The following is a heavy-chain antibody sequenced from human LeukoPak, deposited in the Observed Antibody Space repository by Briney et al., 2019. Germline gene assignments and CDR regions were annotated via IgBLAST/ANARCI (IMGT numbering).Heavy chain of an antibody. CDR3: ARGFGVVPYYFDY. CDR1: GGTFSSYA. J-gene: IGHJ4*02. Sequence: SVKVSCKASGGTFSSYAISWVRQAPGQGLAWMGRIIPILGIANYAQKFQGRVTITADKSTSTAYMELSSLRSEDTAVYYCARGFGVVPYYFDYWSQGTLVTVSS. D-gene: IGHD3-3*01. CDR2: IIPILGIA. V-gene: IGHV1-69*04.